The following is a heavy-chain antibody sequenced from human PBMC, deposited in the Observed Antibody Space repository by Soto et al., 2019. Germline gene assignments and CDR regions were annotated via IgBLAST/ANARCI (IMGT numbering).Heavy chain of an antibody. D-gene: IGHD1-26*01. CDR3: TRVGKFDY. Sequence: PGGSLRLSCTGSGFTFADYTMSWVRQAPGKGLEWVGLTRSEANGGTTHYAASVHGGFIISRDDSRGIAFLQMNNLKSEDTAVYYCTRVGKFDYWGQGTLVTVSS. CDR1: GFTFADYT. V-gene: IGHV3-49*04. CDR2: TRSEANGGTT. J-gene: IGHJ4*02.